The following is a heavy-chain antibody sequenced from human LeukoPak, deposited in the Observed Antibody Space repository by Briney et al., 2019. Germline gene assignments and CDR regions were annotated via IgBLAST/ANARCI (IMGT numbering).Heavy chain of an antibody. J-gene: IGHJ5*02. CDR2: IYYSGST. V-gene: IGHV4-59*08. Sequence: SESLSLSCTASGGSISSYYWSWIRQPPGKGLEWIGYIYYSGSTNYNASFKSRVTISVDTSKNQFSLKLSSVTAADTAVYYWAGTGYSSGWYVPCFDPWGQGTLVTVSS. CDR1: GGSISSYY. D-gene: IGHD6-19*01. CDR3: AGTGYSSGWYVPCFDP.